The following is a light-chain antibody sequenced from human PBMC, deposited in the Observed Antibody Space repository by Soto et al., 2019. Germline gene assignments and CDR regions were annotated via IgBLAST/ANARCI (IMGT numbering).Light chain of an antibody. CDR2: WAS. CDR3: QQYYTTPALT. Sequence: DIVMTQSPDSLAVSMGERATINCKSSQSVLYGPNNKTDLAWYQQKPGQSPKVLIYWASTRESGVPDRFSGSGSGTDLTLTISSQQAEDVAVYYCQQYYTTPALTFGGGTKVEIK. CDR1: QSVLYGPNNKTD. J-gene: IGKJ4*01. V-gene: IGKV4-1*01.